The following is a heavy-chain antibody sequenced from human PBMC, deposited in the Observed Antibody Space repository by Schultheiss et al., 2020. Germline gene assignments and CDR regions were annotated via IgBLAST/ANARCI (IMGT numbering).Heavy chain of an antibody. CDR1: RFTFDGYV. J-gene: IGHJ4*02. D-gene: IGHD6-19*01. Sequence: GGSLRLSCAASRFTFDGYVMHWVRQAPGKGLEWVSGISWNSGSIGYADSVKGRFTISRDNAKNSLYLQMNSLRAEDTALYYCAKDISQWLGGSPDYWGQGTLVTVSS. V-gene: IGHV3-9*01. CDR3: AKDISQWLGGSPDY. CDR2: ISWNSGSI.